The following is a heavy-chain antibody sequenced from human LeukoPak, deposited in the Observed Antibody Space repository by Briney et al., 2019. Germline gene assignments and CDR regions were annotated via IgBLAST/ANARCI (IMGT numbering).Heavy chain of an antibody. CDR2: IKQDGSEK. Sequence: GGSLRLSCAASRFTFSSYWMSWARQAPGKGLEWVANIKQDGSEKYYVDSVEGRFTISRDNAKSLLYLQMNSLRAEDTAVYFCATCSYFYGMDIWGQGATVTVSS. V-gene: IGHV3-7*01. CDR1: RFTFSSYW. J-gene: IGHJ6*02. CDR3: ATCSYFYGMDI. D-gene: IGHD2-15*01.